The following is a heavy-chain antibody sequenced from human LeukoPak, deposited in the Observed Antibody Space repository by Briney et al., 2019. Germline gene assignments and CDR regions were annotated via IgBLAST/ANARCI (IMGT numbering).Heavy chain of an antibody. CDR3: ARAPFRSMFGVVTHNGMDV. D-gene: IGHD3-3*01. J-gene: IGHJ6*02. CDR2: IKQDGSEK. Sequence: GGSLRLSCAASGFTFSSYWMSWVRQAPGKGLEWVANIKQDGSEKYYVDSVKGRFTISRDNAKNSLYLQMHIQRAEATAVYYCARAPFRSMFGVVTHNGMDVWGQGTTVTVSS. V-gene: IGHV3-7*01. CDR1: GFTFSSYW.